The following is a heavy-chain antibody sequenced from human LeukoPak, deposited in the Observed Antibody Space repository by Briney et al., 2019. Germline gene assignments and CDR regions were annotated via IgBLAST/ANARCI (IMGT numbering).Heavy chain of an antibody. Sequence: SVKVSCKASGGTFSSYAISWVRQAPGQGLEWMGGIIPIFGTANYAQKFQGRVTITTDGSTSTAYMELSSLRSEDTAVYYCAREIAAAGTAGIWGQGTLVTVSS. D-gene: IGHD6-13*01. CDR1: GGTFSSYA. CDR2: IIPIFGTA. V-gene: IGHV1-69*05. J-gene: IGHJ4*02. CDR3: AREIAAAGTAGI.